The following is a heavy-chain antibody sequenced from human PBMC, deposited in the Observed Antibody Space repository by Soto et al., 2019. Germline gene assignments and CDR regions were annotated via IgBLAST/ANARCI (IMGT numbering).Heavy chain of an antibody. D-gene: IGHD3-22*01. CDR1: GFTFDDYA. Sequence: GGSLRLSCAASGFTFDDYAMHWVRQAPGKGLEWVSLISWDGGSTYYADSVKVRFTISRDNSKNSLYLQMNSLRAEDTALYYCAKDIQGGYYFDYWGQGTLVTVSS. CDR3: AKDIQGGYYFDY. V-gene: IGHV3-43D*03. J-gene: IGHJ4*02. CDR2: ISWDGGST.